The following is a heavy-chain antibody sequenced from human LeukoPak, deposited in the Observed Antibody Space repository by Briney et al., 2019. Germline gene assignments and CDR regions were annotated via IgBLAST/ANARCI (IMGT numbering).Heavy chain of an antibody. CDR3: ARYGFLCHYDLLTGYILSTFDF. V-gene: IGHV4-39*02. CDR2: IHYSGRP. Sequence: SETLSLTRSVSSGSIISNNDYCGWIRQPPGKGLEWIATIHYSGRPYYNPSLKSRVTISVEQSKNPFFLRRDSGTHADTSVYYCARYGFLCHYDLLTGYILSTFDFWGQGKLVTVYS. CDR1: SGSIISNNDY. J-gene: IGHJ4*02. D-gene: IGHD3-9*01.